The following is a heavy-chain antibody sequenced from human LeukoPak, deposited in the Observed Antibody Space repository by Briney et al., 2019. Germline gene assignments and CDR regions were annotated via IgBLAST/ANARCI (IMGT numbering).Heavy chain of an antibody. CDR3: ARDSLVAAAGIDY. V-gene: IGHV1-2*02. Sequence: ASVKVSCKASGYTFTGYYMHWVRQAPGQGLEWMGWINPNSGGTNYAQKFQGRVTMIRDTSISTAYMELSRLRSDDTAVYYCARDSLVAAAGIDYWGQGTLVTVSS. D-gene: IGHD6-13*01. J-gene: IGHJ4*02. CDR2: INPNSGGT. CDR1: GYTFTGYY.